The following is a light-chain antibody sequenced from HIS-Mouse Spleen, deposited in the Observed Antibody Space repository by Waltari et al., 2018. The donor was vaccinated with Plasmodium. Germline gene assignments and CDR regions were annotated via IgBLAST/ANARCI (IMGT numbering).Light chain of an antibody. J-gene: IGLJ1*01. CDR3: CSYAGSYTYV. CDR1: SSDVGGYNY. V-gene: IGLV2-11*01. Sequence: QSALTQPRSVSGSPGPSVTISCTGTSSDVGGYNYVFWYQQNPGKAHKLMIYDVSKLPSGVPDRFSGSKSGNTASLTISGLQAEDEADYYCCSYAGSYTYVFGTGTKVTVL. CDR2: DVS.